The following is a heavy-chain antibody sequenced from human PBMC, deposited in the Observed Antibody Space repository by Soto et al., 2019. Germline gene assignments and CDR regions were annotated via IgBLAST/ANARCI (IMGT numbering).Heavy chain of an antibody. Sequence: GGSLRLSCAASGFTFSSYAMHWVRQAPGKGLEYVSAISSNGGSTYYANSVKGRFTISRDNSKNTLYLQMGSLRAEDMAVYYCARVDYDYIWGSPYYYMDVWGKGTTVTVSS. V-gene: IGHV3-64*01. J-gene: IGHJ6*03. CDR2: ISSNGGST. CDR1: GFTFSSYA. D-gene: IGHD3-16*01. CDR3: ARVDYDYIWGSPYYYMDV.